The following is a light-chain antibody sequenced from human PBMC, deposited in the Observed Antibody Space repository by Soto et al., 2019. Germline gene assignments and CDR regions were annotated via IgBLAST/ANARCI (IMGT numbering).Light chain of an antibody. CDR1: QSVSSSY. J-gene: IGKJ1*01. CDR2: GAS. Sequence: EIVLTQSPGTLSLSPGERATLSCRASQSVSSSYLAWYQQKPGQAPRLLIYGASSRATGIPDRFSGSGSRTDFTLTISRLEPEDFAVYYCQQYQTFGQGTKVEIK. CDR3: QQYQT. V-gene: IGKV3-20*01.